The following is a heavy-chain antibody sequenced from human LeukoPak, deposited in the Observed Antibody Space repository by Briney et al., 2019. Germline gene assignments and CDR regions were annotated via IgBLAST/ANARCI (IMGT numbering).Heavy chain of an antibody. CDR1: GFTFSSYE. J-gene: IGHJ5*02. Sequence: GGSLRPSCAASGFTFSSYEMNWVRQAPGKGLEWVSYISSSGSTIYYADSVKGRFTISRDNSKNTLYLQMNSLRAEDTAVYYRARESDYDFWSGSPLFDPWGQGTLVTVSS. V-gene: IGHV3-48*03. D-gene: IGHD3-3*01. CDR3: ARESDYDFWSGSPLFDP. CDR2: ISSSGSTI.